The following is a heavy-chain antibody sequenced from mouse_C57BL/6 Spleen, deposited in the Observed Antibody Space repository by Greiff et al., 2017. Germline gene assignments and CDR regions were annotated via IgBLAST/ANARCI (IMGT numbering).Heavy chain of an antibody. CDR2: LYPGDGDT. CDR3: ARENDPGDYFDY. V-gene: IGHV1-82*01. J-gene: IGHJ2*01. D-gene: IGHD2-3*01. Sequence: QVQLQQSGPELVKPGASVKISCKASGYAFSSSWMNWVTQRPGKGLEWLGRLYPGDGDTNYNGKFKGKATLTADKSSSTAYMQLSSLTSEDSAVYFVARENDPGDYFDYWGQGTTLTVSS. CDR1: GYAFSSSW.